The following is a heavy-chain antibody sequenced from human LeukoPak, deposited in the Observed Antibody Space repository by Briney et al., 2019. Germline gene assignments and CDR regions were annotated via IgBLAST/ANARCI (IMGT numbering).Heavy chain of an antibody. CDR3: ARDRTTVTTEPFDY. J-gene: IGHJ4*02. CDR2: ISSSSSTI. Sequence: PGGSLRLSCAASGFTFSSYSMNWVRQAPGKGLEWVSYISSSSSTIYYADSVKGRFTISRDYAKNSLYLQMNSLRAEDTAVYCCARDRTTVTTEPFDYWGQGTLVTVSS. CDR1: GFTFSSYS. V-gene: IGHV3-48*01. D-gene: IGHD4-11*01.